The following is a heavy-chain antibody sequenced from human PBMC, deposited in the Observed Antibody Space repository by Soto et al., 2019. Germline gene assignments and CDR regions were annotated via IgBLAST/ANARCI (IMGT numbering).Heavy chain of an antibody. J-gene: IGHJ6*02. CDR2: IIPIFGTA. CDR1: GGNFSSYA. CDR3: ARLQVVPAATNYYYYYGMDV. Sequence: ASVKVSCKASGGNFSSYAISWVRQAPGQGLEWMGGIIPIFGTANYAQKFQGRVTITADESTSTAYMELSSLRSEDTAVYYCARLQVVPAATNYYYYYGMDVWGQGTTVTVSS. V-gene: IGHV1-69*13. D-gene: IGHD2-2*01.